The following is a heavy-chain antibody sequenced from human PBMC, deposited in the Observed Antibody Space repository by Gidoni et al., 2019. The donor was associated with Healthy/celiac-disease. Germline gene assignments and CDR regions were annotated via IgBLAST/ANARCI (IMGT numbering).Heavy chain of an antibody. CDR2: ISGSGGST. D-gene: IGHD3-3*01. V-gene: IGHV3-23*01. Sequence: EVQLLESGGGLVQPGGSLRLSCEASGFTFSSYAMSWVRQAPGQGLEWVSAISGSGGSTYYADSVKGRFTISRDNSKNTLYLQMNSLRAEDTAVYYCAKDGGVYDFWSGYHPSAFDYWGQGTLVTVSS. CDR3: AKDGGVYDFWSGYHPSAFDY. CDR1: GFTFSSYA. J-gene: IGHJ4*02.